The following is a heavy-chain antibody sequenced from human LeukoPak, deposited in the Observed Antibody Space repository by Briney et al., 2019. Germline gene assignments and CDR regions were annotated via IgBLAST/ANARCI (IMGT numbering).Heavy chain of an antibody. V-gene: IGHV3-11*01. CDR3: ARRRDFIDY. J-gene: IGHJ4*02. CDR1: GFTLSDYY. Sequence: PGGALRLSCAASGFTLSDYYMSWFRQAPGKGLEGVSYSSSRGSTIYYADSVKGRFATSRDNAKNSLYLQMNSLRAEDTAVYYCARRRDFIDYWGQGTLVTVSS. CDR2: SSSRGSTI. D-gene: IGHD3/OR15-3a*01.